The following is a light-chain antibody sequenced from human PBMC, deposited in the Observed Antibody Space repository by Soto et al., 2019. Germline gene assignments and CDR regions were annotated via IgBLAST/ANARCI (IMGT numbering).Light chain of an antibody. V-gene: IGLV2-14*01. CDR2: EVS. Sequence: QSALTPPASVSGSPGQSITISCTGTSSDVGGYKYVSWYQQHPGKAPKLMIYEVSSRPSGVSNRFSGSKSGNTASLTISGLQAEDEADYYCTSYATGRTLYVFGTGTKLTVL. J-gene: IGLJ1*01. CDR3: TSYATGRTLYV. CDR1: SSDVGGYKY.